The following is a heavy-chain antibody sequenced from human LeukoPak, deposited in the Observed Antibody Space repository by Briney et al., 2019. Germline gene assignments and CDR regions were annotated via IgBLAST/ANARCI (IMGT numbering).Heavy chain of an antibody. Sequence: GGSLRLSCAASGFTFNNHWMHWVCQAPGKGLVWVSHINFDGSTTTYADSVKGRFTISRDNANNTLFLYMNSLRAEDTAVYYCVRDRLSNDYAHNCFDSWGQGTLVTVSS. CDR2: INFDGSTT. CDR3: VRDRLSNDYAHNCFDS. V-gene: IGHV3-74*01. CDR1: GFTFNNHW. J-gene: IGHJ5*01. D-gene: IGHD4-17*01.